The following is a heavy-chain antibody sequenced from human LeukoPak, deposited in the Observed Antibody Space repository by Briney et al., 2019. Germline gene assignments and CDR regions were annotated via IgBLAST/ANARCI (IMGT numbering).Heavy chain of an antibody. CDR3: ARHYDPQPFDVFDI. J-gene: IGHJ3*02. V-gene: IGHV4-39*07. D-gene: IGHD3-3*01. CDR2: VYHSGST. CDR1: GGSISSSSYY. Sequence: SETLSPTCTVSGGSISSSSYYWGWIRQPPGKGLGWIGSVYHSGSTYYNPSLKSRVTISVDTSKNQVSLKLSSVTAADTAVYYCARHYDPQPFDVFDIWGQGTMVTVSS.